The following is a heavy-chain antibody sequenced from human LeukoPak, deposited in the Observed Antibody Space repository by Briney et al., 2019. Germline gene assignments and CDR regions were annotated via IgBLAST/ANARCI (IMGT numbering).Heavy chain of an antibody. CDR3: ARRPYSSSWYYFDY. V-gene: IGHV3-11*04. J-gene: IGHJ4*02. CDR1: GLTFSDYY. CDR2: ISSSGSSL. Sequence: GGSLRLSCAVSGLTFSDYYMGWIRQAPGKGLEWVSYISSSGSSLFYADSVKGRFTISRDNAKNSLYLQMNSLRAEDTAVYYCARRPYSSSWYYFDYWGQGTLVTVSS. D-gene: IGHD6-13*01.